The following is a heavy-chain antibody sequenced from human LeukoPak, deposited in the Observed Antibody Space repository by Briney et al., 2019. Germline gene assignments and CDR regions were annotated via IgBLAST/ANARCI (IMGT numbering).Heavy chain of an antibody. D-gene: IGHD2-15*01. J-gene: IGHJ5*02. CDR1: GGSISSRSYY. CDR2: IYYSGST. Sequence: PSETLSLTCTVSGGSISSRSYYWGWIRQPPGKGLEWIGSIYYSGSTYYNPSLKSRVTISVDTSKNQFSLKLSSVTAADTAVYYCARGVVVAATRDWFDPWGQGTLVTVSS. V-gene: IGHV4-39*07. CDR3: ARGVVVAATRDWFDP.